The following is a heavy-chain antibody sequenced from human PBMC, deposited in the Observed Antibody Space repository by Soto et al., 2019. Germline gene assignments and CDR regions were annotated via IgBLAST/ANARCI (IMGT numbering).Heavy chain of an antibody. V-gene: IGHV4-59*08. CDR2: IYYTGST. Sequence: PSETLSLTCTVSGDSISGYYWSWVRQPPGKGLEWIGYIYYTGSTNYNPSLKSRVTISVDTSKNQFSLKLSSVTAADTAVYYCARQRDSGYDYLDSWGQGTLVTVSS. D-gene: IGHD5-12*01. CDR3: ARQRDSGYDYLDS. J-gene: IGHJ4*02. CDR1: GDSISGYY.